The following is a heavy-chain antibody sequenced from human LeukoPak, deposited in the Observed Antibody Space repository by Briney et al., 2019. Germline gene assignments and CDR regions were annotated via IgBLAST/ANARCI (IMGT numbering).Heavy chain of an antibody. CDR3: ARDFLKWYGSGNI. J-gene: IGHJ3*02. CDR1: GYSFTGYY. Sequence: ASVKVSCKASGYSFTGYYIHWVRQAPGQGLEWMGWINPYTGGTKFAQRFQGRVTMSVDTSSNTADMELSGLLYDDTAMYYCARDFLKWYGSGNIWGQWTMVIVSS. CDR2: INPYTGGT. D-gene: IGHD3-10*01. V-gene: IGHV1-2*02.